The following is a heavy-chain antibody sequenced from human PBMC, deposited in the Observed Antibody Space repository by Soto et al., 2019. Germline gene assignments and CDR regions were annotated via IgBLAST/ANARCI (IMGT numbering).Heavy chain of an antibody. CDR3: AGLYPYESSVYHLNY. J-gene: IGHJ4*02. V-gene: IGHV4-39*01. CDR1: GGSISSGPSY. D-gene: IGHD3-22*01. CDR2: FFFFGNI. Sequence: SEILSLTCTVSGGSISSGPSYWGWIRQPPGQGLEWVGSFFFFGNIYYISPFGSRFIISVDKSKNQFSLKLSSVTAADTFFYYCAGLYPYESSVYHLNYWGQGTQVTVSS.